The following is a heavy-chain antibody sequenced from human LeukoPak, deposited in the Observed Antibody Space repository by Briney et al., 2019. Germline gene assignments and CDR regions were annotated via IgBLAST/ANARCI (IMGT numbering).Heavy chain of an antibody. J-gene: IGHJ4*02. CDR2: IYYSGST. CDR3: ARTRRELRDFDY. Sequence: SETLSFTCTVSGGSISSGGYYWSWIRQHPGKGLEWIGYIYYSGSTYYNPSLKSRVTISVDTSKNQFSLKLSSVTAADTAVYYCARTRRELRDFDYWGQGTLVTVSS. D-gene: IGHD1-26*01. CDR1: GGSISSGGYY. V-gene: IGHV4-31*03.